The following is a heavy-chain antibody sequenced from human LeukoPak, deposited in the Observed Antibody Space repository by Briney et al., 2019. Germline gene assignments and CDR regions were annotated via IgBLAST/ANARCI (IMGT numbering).Heavy chain of an antibody. CDR2: IDTAGDT. Sequence: GGSLRLSCAASGFTFSSYDMHWVRQATGKGLEWVSAIDTAGDTYYPGSVKGRFTISREDARNSLYLQMSSLRAGDTAVYYCARVTSDSSGFAYYFDFWGQGTLVTVSS. D-gene: IGHD3-22*01. CDR3: ARVTSDSSGFAYYFDF. V-gene: IGHV3-13*01. J-gene: IGHJ4*02. CDR1: GFTFSSYD.